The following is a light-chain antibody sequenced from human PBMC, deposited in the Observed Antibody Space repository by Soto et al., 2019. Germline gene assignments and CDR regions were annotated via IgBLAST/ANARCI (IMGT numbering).Light chain of an antibody. CDR1: QSVGSN. V-gene: IGKV3-15*01. J-gene: IGKJ1*01. CDR2: GAS. CDR3: QQYSTSPWT. Sequence: EIVMTHSPATLSVSRWEIATLSCRASQSVGSNLAWYQQRPGQAPRLLIYGASGRATGVPARFRGSGSGTEFTLTIGSLQSEDFAVNHCQQYSTSPWTFGQGTKVDIK.